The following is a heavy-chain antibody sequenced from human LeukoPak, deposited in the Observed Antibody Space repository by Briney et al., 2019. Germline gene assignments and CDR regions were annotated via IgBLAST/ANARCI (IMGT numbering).Heavy chain of an antibody. CDR3: ASGYDYIPIFDY. D-gene: IGHD5-12*01. CDR1: VGSISSGGYY. J-gene: IGHJ4*02. V-gene: IGHV4-31*03. CDR2: IYYSGST. Sequence: PSESLSVTCTVSVGSISSGGYYWSWIRQHPGKGLEWLGYIYYSGSTYYNPSLKSRVTISVDTSKNQFSLKLSSVTAADTAVYYCASGYDYIPIFDYWGQGTLVTVSS.